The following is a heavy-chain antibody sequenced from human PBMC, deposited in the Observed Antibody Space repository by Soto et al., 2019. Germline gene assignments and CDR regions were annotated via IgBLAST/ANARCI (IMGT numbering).Heavy chain of an antibody. D-gene: IGHD2-8*02. J-gene: IGHJ6*02. CDR3: AKSTGGTANGLDV. CDR2: ISWKSGSI. CDR1: GFSLGDYA. V-gene: IGHV3-9*01. Sequence: DVQLVESGGDLVQPGRSLRLSCAASGFSLGDYAMHWVRQAPGKGLEWVSGISWKSGSIGYADSVKGRFTISRDNAKNSLYLQMNSLRAEDTALYYCAKSTGGTANGLDVWGQGTTVTVSS.